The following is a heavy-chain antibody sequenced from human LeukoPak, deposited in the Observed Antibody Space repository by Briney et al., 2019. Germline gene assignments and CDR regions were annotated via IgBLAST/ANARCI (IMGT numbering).Heavy chain of an antibody. CDR1: GGSISSSSYY. J-gene: IGHJ4*02. D-gene: IGHD3-3*01. V-gene: IGHV4-39*07. CDR2: IYYSGST. CDR3: ARGGHYDFWSHDSFDY. Sequence: SETLSLTCTVSGGSISSSSYYWGWIRQPPGKGLEWIGSIYYSGSTYYNPSLKSRVTISVDTSKNQFSLKLSSVTAADTAVYYCARGGHYDFWSHDSFDYWGQGTLVIVSS.